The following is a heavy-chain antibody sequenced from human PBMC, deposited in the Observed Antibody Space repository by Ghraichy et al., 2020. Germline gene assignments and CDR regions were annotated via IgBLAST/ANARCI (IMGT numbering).Heavy chain of an antibody. Sequence: GGSLRLSCAASGFAFDTYALHWVRQAPGRGPEWVACISKDGFNKYYADSVKGRFSISRDNSQNTLDLQIDSLRSEDTAVYYCARDHGGKTYLDFWGQGTLVTVSS. V-gene: IGHV3-30-3*01. CDR2: ISKDGFNK. CDR1: GFAFDTYA. D-gene: IGHD4-23*01. CDR3: ARDHGGKTYLDF. J-gene: IGHJ4*02.